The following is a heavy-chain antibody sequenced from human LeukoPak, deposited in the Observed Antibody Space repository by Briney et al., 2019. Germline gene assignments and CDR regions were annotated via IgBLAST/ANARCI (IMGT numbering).Heavy chain of an antibody. Sequence: GGSLRLSCAASGFTFSGSTMHWVRQASGKGLEWVGRIRSKANYYATAYAASVKGRFTISRDDSKNTAYLQMNSLKTEDTAVYYCSRHEFEGSPLSSAYWGQGTLVTVSS. V-gene: IGHV3-73*01. J-gene: IGHJ4*02. CDR3: SRHEFEGSPLSSAY. CDR1: GFTFSGST. D-gene: IGHD3-10*01. CDR2: IRSKANYYAT.